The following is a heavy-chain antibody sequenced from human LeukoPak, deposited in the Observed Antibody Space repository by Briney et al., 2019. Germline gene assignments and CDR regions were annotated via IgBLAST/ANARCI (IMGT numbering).Heavy chain of an antibody. D-gene: IGHD6-19*01. V-gene: IGHV4-38-2*02. Sequence: PSETLSLTCTVSGYSISSGYYWGWIRQPPGKGLEWIGSIYHSGSTYYNPSLKSPVTISVDTSKNQFSLKLSSVTAADTAMYYCAGDETYSSDWQSNHYYYYMDVWGKGTTVTVSS. J-gene: IGHJ6*03. CDR3: AGDETYSSDWQSNHYYYYMDV. CDR1: GYSISSGYY. CDR2: IYHSGST.